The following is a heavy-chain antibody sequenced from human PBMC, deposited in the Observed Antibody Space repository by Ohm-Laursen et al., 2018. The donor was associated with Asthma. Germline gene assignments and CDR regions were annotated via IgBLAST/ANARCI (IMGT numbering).Heavy chain of an antibody. D-gene: IGHD3-3*01. CDR3: VSDFWSGFPLVDV. CDR1: GFTLSSYW. CDR2: INSDGSVT. V-gene: IGHV3-74*01. Sequence: SLRLSCAASGFTLSSYWMHWVRQAPGKGLVWVSRINSDGSVTVYADSVKGRFTISRDNAKNTLYLQMNSLRAEDTAIYYCVSDFWSGFPLVDVWGQGTTVSVSS. J-gene: IGHJ6*02.